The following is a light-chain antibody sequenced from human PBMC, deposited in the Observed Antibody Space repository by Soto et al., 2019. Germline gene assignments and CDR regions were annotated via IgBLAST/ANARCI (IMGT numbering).Light chain of an antibody. J-gene: IGKJ1*01. CDR2: DAS. Sequence: EIVLTQSPATMSLSPGERSTLSCRASQSVFTYLAWYQHKPGQAPRLLIYDASDRATGFPARFSGTGSGTDFTLIISSLEPEDFAVYYCHHRSNWPGTFGQGTKVDIK. V-gene: IGKV3-11*01. CDR3: HHRSNWPGT. CDR1: QSVFTY.